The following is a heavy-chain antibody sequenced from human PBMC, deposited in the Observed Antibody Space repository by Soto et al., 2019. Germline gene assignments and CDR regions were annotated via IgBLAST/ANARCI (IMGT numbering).Heavy chain of an antibody. Sequence: PGGSLRLSCAASGFTFSDYYMSWIRQAPGKGLEWVSYISSSGSTIYYADSVKGRFTISRDNAKNSLYLQMNSLRAEDTAVYYCAREGPITSLGLLEWLGAYYGMDVWGQGTTVTVSS. J-gene: IGHJ6*02. D-gene: IGHD3-3*01. CDR3: AREGPITSLGLLEWLGAYYGMDV. CDR1: GFTFSDYY. CDR2: ISSSGSTI. V-gene: IGHV3-11*01.